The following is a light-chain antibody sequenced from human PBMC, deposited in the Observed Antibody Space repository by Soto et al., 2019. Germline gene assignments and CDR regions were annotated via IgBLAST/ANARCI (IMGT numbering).Light chain of an antibody. CDR3: QQYSTSFFT. Sequence: DIQMTQSPATLSASVGDRVTITSRASQNIDGALHWYQKKPGTSPKPLIYKASTLASGVPSRFSGSGSGTQFTLTLSSLQPDDVASYYCQQYSTSFFTFGPGTSVDIK. J-gene: IGKJ3*01. V-gene: IGKV1-5*03. CDR2: KAS. CDR1: QNIDGA.